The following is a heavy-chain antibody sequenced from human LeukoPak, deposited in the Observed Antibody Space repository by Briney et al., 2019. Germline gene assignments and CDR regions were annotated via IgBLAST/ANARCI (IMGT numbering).Heavy chain of an antibody. D-gene: IGHD5-18*01. J-gene: IGHJ4*02. CDR1: GFTFSGYG. V-gene: IGHV3-33*06. CDR3: AKDWGYTTMVSYYFDY. Sequence: GGSLRLSCAASGFTFSGYGMHGVRQAPDKGLEWVAVIWYDGNNKYYADSVKGRFTISRDNSKNTLYLQMNSPRAEDTAVYYCAKDWGYTTMVSYYFDYWGQGALVTVSS. CDR2: IWYDGNNK.